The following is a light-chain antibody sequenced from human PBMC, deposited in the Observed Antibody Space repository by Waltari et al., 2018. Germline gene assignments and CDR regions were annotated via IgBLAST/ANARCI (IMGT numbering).Light chain of an antibody. CDR1: QGIGNY. CDR2: AAT. V-gene: IGKV1-17*01. Sequence: DIQMTQSPSSLSASVRDTVTITCRASQGIGNYLNWFQQKPGKAPKLLIYAATTLQSGVPSRFSGSGSGTEFTLTINSLQPEDFATYYCLQHNSYPLTFGGGTKVEIK. CDR3: LQHNSYPLT. J-gene: IGKJ4*01.